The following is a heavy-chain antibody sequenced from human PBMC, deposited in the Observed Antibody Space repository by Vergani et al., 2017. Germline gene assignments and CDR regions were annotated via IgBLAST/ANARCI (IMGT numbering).Heavy chain of an antibody. CDR3: TTTKRGLGVWY. CDR1: GFALNRHA. CDR2: VKTKTDGGTT. V-gene: IGHV3-15*01. J-gene: IGHJ4*02. D-gene: IGHD3-16*01. Sequence: VQLVESGGGVVQPGTSLRLSCVVSGFALNRHAMYWVRQAPGKGLEWVGRVKTKTDGGTTDYAAPVKGRFTISRHDSKNTLYLQMNSLKTEDTAVYYCTTTKRGLGVWYWGQGTLATVSS.